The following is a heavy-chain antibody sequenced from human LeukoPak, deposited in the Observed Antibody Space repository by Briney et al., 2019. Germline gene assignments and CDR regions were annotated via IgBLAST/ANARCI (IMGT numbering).Heavy chain of an antibody. Sequence: GASVKVSCKASGYTFTSYGISWVRQAPGQGLEWMGWISAYNGNTNYAQKLQGRVTMTTDTSTSTAYMGLRSLRSDDTAVYYCAREDSSSWPYYYYYYGMDVWGQGTTVTVSS. V-gene: IGHV1-18*01. J-gene: IGHJ6*02. D-gene: IGHD6-13*01. CDR1: GYTFTSYG. CDR3: AREDSSSWPYYYYYYGMDV. CDR2: ISAYNGNT.